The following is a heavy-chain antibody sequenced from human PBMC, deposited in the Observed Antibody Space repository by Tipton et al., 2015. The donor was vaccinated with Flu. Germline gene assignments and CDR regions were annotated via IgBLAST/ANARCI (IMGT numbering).Heavy chain of an antibody. V-gene: IGHV3-30*18. CDR2: ISYDGSNK. D-gene: IGHD1-26*01. Sequence: SLRLSCAASGFTFSNYGMHWVRQVPGKGLEWVAVISYDGSNKYYADSVKGRFTISRDNSKNTLYLQMSSLTAEDTAVYFCAKSDASGSYYFYGMDVWGQGTTVTVSS. J-gene: IGHJ6*02. CDR3: AKSDASGSYYFYGMDV. CDR1: GFTFSNYG.